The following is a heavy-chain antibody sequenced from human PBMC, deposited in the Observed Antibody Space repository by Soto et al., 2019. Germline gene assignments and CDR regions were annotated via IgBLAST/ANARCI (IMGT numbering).Heavy chain of an antibody. CDR1: GFTFSDYG. V-gene: IGHV3-30*18. CDR3: AKVMLDASHFDY. Sequence: PGGSLRLSCAASGFTFSDYGMHWVRQTPGKGLEWVALISFDGSKKSYADSVKGRFTISRDNSKNTLFLQMNSLRADETAVYYCAKVMLDASHFDYWGQGTLVTVSS. J-gene: IGHJ4*02. CDR2: ISFDGSKK. D-gene: IGHD3-10*02.